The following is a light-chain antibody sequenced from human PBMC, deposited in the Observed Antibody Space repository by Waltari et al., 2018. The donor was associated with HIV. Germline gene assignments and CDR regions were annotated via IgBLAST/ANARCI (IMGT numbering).Light chain of an antibody. J-gene: IGLJ2*01. V-gene: IGLV1-47*01. Sequence: QSVLTQPPSASGTPGQSVTLSCSGTSSNIVTNYFSWYQKFPGTAPKLLIYRNNKRPSGVPDRFSGSKSGTSASLDISGLRSDDEAEYYCAAWDDTLTVVFGGGTKLTVL. CDR3: AAWDDTLTVV. CDR2: RNN. CDR1: SSNIVTNY.